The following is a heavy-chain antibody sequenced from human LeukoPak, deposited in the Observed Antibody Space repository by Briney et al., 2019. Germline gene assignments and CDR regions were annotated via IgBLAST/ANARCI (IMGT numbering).Heavy chain of an antibody. CDR2: ISSSGHLA. V-gene: IGHV3-23*01. J-gene: IGHJ4*02. D-gene: IGHD3-22*01. Sequence: GGSLRLSCGASGFTFSSYEMNWVRQAPGKGLEWVSGISSSGHLAFYADSVQGRFSISRDNSRNTLYLQMDSLRAEDTALYYCAKEVVMTTAPFGYSFDSWGQGTLVTVSS. CDR3: AKEVVMTTAPFGYSFDS. CDR1: GFTFSSYE.